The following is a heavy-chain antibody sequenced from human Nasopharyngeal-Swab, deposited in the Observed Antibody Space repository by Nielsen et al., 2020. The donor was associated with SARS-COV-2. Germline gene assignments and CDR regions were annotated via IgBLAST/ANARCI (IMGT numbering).Heavy chain of an antibody. V-gene: IGHV4-34*01. CDR2: INHSGST. CDR3: ARLRHYSGSRIDY. D-gene: IGHD6-6*01. J-gene: IGHJ4*02. Sequence: RQAPGKGLEWIGEINHSGSTNYNPSLKSRVTISVDTSKNQFSLKLSSVTAADTAVYYCARLRHYSGSRIDYWGQGTLVTVSS.